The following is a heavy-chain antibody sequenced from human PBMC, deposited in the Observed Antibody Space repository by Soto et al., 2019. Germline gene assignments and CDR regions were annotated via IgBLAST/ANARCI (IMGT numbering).Heavy chain of an antibody. CDR2: INAGNGNT. D-gene: IGHD2-2*01. CDR3: SRYQYSSPLYYYCAMDA. CDR1: GYTFTSYA. Sequence: ASVKVSCKAPGYTFTSYAMHWVRQAPGQRLEWMGWINAGNGNTKYAQKFQGRVTITRDTSASTAYMELSSLRSEHTAVYYSSRYQYSSPLYYYCAMDAWGQGTTGTV. J-gene: IGHJ6*02. V-gene: IGHV1-3*01.